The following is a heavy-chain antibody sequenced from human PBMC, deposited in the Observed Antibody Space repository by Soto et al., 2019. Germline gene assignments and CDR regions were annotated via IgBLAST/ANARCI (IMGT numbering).Heavy chain of an antibody. CDR2: INPSGGST. J-gene: IGHJ6*02. Sequence: ASVKVSCKESGYTFTSNYMHWVRQAPGQGLEWMGIINPSGGSTSYAQKFQGRVTMTRDTSTSTVYMELSSLRSEDTAVYYCATTFTDYYGMDVWGQGTTVTVSS. V-gene: IGHV1-46*01. D-gene: IGHD1-26*01. CDR1: GYTFTSNY. CDR3: ATTFTDYYGMDV.